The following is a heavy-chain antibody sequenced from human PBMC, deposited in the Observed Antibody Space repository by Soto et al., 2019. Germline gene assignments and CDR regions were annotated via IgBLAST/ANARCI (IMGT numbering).Heavy chain of an antibody. D-gene: IGHD2-21*02. CDR1: GDTFTDYY. J-gene: IGHJ4*02. V-gene: IGHV1-46*01. CDR3: ARVGHVVVVTAALDY. CDR2: VNPSGGHT. Sequence: QVQLMQSGAEVKKPGASVKVSCKASGDTFTDYYIHWVRQAPGQGLEWMGTVNPSGGHTTYAQHCLGRVTMTRDTSTSTLYMKLTSLTSDDTAIYYCARVGHVVVVTAALDYWGQGTLVTVSS.